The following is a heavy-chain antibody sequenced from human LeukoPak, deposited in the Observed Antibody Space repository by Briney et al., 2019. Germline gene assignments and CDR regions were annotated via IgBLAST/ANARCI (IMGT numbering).Heavy chain of an antibody. D-gene: IGHD6-19*01. CDR1: GFTFSSYS. CDR2: ISGSGGST. J-gene: IGHJ4*02. Sequence: GGSLRLSCAASGFTFSSYSMNWVRQAPGKGLEWVSAISGSGGSTYYADSVKGRFTISRDNFKNTLYLQMNSLSAEDTAVYYCANFVYSSGWYGSGIDYWGQGTLVTVSS. CDR3: ANFVYSSGWYGSGIDY. V-gene: IGHV3-23*01.